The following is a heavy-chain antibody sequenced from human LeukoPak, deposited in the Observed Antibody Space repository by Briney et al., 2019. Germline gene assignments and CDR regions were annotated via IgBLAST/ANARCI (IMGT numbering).Heavy chain of an antibody. CDR3: AREGGATRVVAARSPYYYYYMDV. D-gene: IGHD6-6*01. J-gene: IGHJ6*03. Sequence: SVKVSCKASGGTFISYAISWVRQAPGKGLEWMGGIITIFGTANYAQKFQGRVTITTDESTSTAYMELSSLRSEDTAVYYCAREGGATRVVAARSPYYYYYMDVWGKGTTVTVSS. V-gene: IGHV1-69*05. CDR2: IITIFGTA. CDR1: GGTFISYA.